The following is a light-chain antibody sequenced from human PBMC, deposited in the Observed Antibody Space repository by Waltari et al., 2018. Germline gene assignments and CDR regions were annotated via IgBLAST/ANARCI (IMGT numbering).Light chain of an antibody. V-gene: IGKV1-39*01. CDR1: QNIGSY. CDR2: AAS. Sequence: DIHMTQSPPSLSASIGDRVPITCRASQNIGSYLNWYQQKSGEVPRLLIYAASNLQSGVPPRFSGSRSGTDFTFTISSLQPEDCAVYYCQHSFETPYSFGQGTKVEIK. J-gene: IGKJ2*03. CDR3: QHSFETPYS.